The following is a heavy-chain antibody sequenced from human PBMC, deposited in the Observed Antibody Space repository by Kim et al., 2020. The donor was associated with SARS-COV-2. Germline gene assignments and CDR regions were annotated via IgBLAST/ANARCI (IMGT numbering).Heavy chain of an antibody. J-gene: IGHJ2*01. V-gene: IGHV4-39*01. D-gene: IGHD5-18*01. CDR2: IYYSGSA. CDR3: ARRLDSNYGYGWYFDL. Sequence: SETLSLTCTVSADSISRGTYYWGWIRQPPGKGLEWIGSIYYSGSAYYNPSLKSRVTISVDTSKNQFSLKLTSVTAADTAVYYCARRLDSNYGYGWYFDLWGRGTLVTVSS. CDR1: ADSISRGTYY.